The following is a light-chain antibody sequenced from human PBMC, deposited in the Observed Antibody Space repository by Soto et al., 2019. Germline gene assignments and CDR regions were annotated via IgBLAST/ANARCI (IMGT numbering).Light chain of an antibody. V-gene: IGKV3-11*01. CDR3: QQRSGWPST. CDR1: QSVSSY. Sequence: EIVLTQSPATLSLSPGERATLSCRASQSVSSYLAWYQQKPGQAPRLLIYDASNRATGIPARFSGSGSGTDFTLTISSLEPDDFAVYYCQQRSGWPSTFGGGTKVQIE. J-gene: IGKJ4*01. CDR2: DAS.